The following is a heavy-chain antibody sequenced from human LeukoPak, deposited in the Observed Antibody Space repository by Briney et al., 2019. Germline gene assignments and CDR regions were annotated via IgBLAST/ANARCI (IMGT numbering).Heavy chain of an antibody. D-gene: IGHD4-23*01. V-gene: IGHV4-59*01. CDR3: ARDLDYGGSSIWYFDL. CDR1: GGSISSFY. J-gene: IGHJ2*01. Sequence: SETLSLTCTVSGGSISSFYWSWIRQPPGQGLEWIGYIYYRGNTQYNPSLKSRVTISVDTSKNQFSLRLTSVTAADTAVYYCARDLDYGGSSIWYFDLWGRGTVVTVSS. CDR2: IYYRGNT.